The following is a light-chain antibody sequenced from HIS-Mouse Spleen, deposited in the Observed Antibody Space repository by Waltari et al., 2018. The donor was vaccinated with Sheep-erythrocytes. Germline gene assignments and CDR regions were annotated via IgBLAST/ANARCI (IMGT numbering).Light chain of an antibody. CDR2: EGS. J-gene: IGLJ3*02. CDR1: SSDVGGYNL. CDR3: CSYAGSSTPWV. Sequence: QSALTQPRSVSGSPGQSVTISCTGTSSDVGGYNLVSWYQQHQGKAPKLMIYEGSKRPSGVSNRFSGSKSGNTASLTISGLQAEDEAEYYCCSYAGSSTPWVFGGGTKLTVL. V-gene: IGLV2-23*01.